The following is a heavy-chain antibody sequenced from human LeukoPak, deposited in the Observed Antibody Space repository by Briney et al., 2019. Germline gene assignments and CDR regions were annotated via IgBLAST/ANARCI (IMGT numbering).Heavy chain of an antibody. CDR3: ARGVLLDSGFDY. J-gene: IGHJ4*02. CDR1: GFALGHYW. V-gene: IGHV3-7*01. D-gene: IGHD3-10*02. CDR2: TKQNGRVQ. Sequence: GGSLRLSCAASGFALGHYWMSFVRQAPGKGLEWVANTKQNGRVQNYVDSVKGRFTISRDNAKNSLYLQMNSLRAEDTAVYYCARGVLLDSGFDYWGQGTLVTVSS.